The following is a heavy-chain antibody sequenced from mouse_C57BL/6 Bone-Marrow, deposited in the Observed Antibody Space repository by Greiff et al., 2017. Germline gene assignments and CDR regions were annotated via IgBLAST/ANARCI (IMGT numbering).Heavy chain of an antibody. D-gene: IGHD1-1*01. CDR1: GYTFTSYW. J-gene: IGHJ1*03. CDR2: IDPSDSYT. CDR3: ARSLITTVGPWYFDV. V-gene: IGHV1-50*01. Sequence: VQLQQPGAELVKPGASVKLSCKASGYTFTSYWMPWVQQRPGQGLEWIGEIDPSDSYTNYNQKFKGKATLTVDTSSSTAYMQLSSLTSEDSAVYYCARSLITTVGPWYFDVWGTGTTVTVSS.